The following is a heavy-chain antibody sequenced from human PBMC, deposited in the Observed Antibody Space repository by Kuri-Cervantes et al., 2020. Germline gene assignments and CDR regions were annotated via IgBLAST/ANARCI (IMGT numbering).Heavy chain of an antibody. CDR2: IGTGGDT. CDR1: GFTVSSNY. CDR3: ARGKGLWQLPWSYGLDV. V-gene: IGHV3-13*01. D-gene: IGHD1-26*01. Sequence: GESLKISCAASGFTVSSNYMSWVRQAPGKGLEWVSAIGTGGDTHYPGSVKGRFTISRENAKKSLYLQMNSLRAGDTGVYYCARGKGLWQLPWSYGLDVWGQGATVTVSS. J-gene: IGHJ6*02.